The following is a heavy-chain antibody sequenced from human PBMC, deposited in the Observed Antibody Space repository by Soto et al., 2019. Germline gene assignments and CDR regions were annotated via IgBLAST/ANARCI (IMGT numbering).Heavy chain of an antibody. CDR3: ALNAFDF. CDR1: GGTFSSYT. CDR2: INPIDGNT. J-gene: IGHJ3*01. V-gene: IGHV1-46*01. Sequence: GASVKVSCKASGGTFSSYTISWVRQAPGQGLEWMARINPIDGNTGYAQKFQGRVAVTRDMSTSTVYLDLSSLKSEDTAVYYCALNAFDFWGQGTMVTVSS.